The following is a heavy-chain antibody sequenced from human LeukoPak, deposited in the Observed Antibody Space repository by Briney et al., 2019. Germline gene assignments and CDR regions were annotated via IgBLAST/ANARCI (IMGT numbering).Heavy chain of an antibody. D-gene: IGHD4-17*01. CDR1: GGTFSSYA. CDR3: ARDPPSYGDPEEPLDY. J-gene: IGHJ4*02. CDR2: IIPIFGTA. Sequence: ASVKVSCKASGGTFSSYAISWVRQAPGQGLEWVGGIIPIFGTANYAQKFQGRVTITADGSTSTAYMELSSLRSEDTAVYYCARDPPSYGDPEEPLDYWGQGTLVTVSS. V-gene: IGHV1-69*13.